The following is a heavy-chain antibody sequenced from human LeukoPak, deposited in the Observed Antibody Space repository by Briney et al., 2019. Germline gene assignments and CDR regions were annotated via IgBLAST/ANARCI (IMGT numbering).Heavy chain of an antibody. Sequence: SETLSLTCAVYGGSFSGYYWSWIRQPPGKGLEWIGEINHSGSTNYNPSLKSRVTISVDTSKNQFSLKLSSVTAADTAVYYCAGGSGTPYYFDYWGQGTLVTVSS. CDR2: INHSGST. CDR3: AGGSGTPYYFDY. J-gene: IGHJ4*02. CDR1: GGSFSGYY. D-gene: IGHD6-13*01. V-gene: IGHV4-34*01.